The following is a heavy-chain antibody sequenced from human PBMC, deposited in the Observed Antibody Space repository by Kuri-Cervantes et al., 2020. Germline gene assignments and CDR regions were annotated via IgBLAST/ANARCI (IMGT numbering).Heavy chain of an antibody. Sequence: GGSLRLSCAASGFTFSVYGMHWVRQAPGKGLEWVALIWSDGSNQYYADSVKGRFTISRDNAKNSLYLQMNSLRAEDTAVYYCARAHHYYYYYMDVWGKGTTVTVSS. CDR3: ARAHHYYYYYMDV. CDR1: GFTFSVYG. J-gene: IGHJ6*03. V-gene: IGHV3-33*01. CDR2: IWSDGSNQ.